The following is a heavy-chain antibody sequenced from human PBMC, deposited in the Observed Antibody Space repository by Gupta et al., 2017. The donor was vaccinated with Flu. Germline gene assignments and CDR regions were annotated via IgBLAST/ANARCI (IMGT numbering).Heavy chain of an antibody. CDR2: IIPIFGTA. CDR1: GGTFSSYA. Sequence: QVQLVQSGAEVKKPGSSVKVSCKASGGTFSSYAISWVRQAPGQGLEWMGGIIPIFGTANYAQKFQGRVTITADKSTSTAYMELSSLRSEDTAVYYCVSSSGTVRRDGYNFDYWGQGTLVTVSS. CDR3: VSSSGTVRRDGYNFDY. J-gene: IGHJ4*02. D-gene: IGHD5-24*01. V-gene: IGHV1-69*06.